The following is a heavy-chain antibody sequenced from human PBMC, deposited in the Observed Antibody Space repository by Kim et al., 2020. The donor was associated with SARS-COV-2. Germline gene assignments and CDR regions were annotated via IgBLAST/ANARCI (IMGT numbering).Heavy chain of an antibody. CDR3: ARSIPPRRIAAAGTSYYYYYGVDV. CDR2: IYTSGST. V-gene: IGHV4-61*02. J-gene: IGHJ6*02. Sequence: SETLSLTCTVSGGSISSGSYYWSWIRQPAGKGLEWIGRIYTSGSTNYNPSLKSRVTISVDTSKNQFSLKLSSVTAADTAVYYCARSIPPRRIAAAGTSYYYYYGVDVWGQGTTVTVSS. D-gene: IGHD6-13*01. CDR1: GGSISSGSYY.